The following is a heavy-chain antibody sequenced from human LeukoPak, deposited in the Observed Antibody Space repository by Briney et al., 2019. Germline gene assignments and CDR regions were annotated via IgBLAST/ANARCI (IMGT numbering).Heavy chain of an antibody. CDR1: GGSFSGYY. CDR3: AKSSGYDSLGY. CDR2: INHSGST. V-gene: IGHV4-34*01. J-gene: IGHJ4*02. D-gene: IGHD5-12*01. Sequence: SETLSLTCGVYGGSFSGYYWNWIRQPPGKGLEWIGEINHSGSTNYNPSLKSRVTISVDTSKNQFSLKLSSVTAADTAVYYCAKSSGYDSLGYWGQGTLVTVSS.